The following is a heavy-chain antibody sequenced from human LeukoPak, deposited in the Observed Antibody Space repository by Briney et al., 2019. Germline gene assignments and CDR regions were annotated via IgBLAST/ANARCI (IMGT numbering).Heavy chain of an antibody. CDR3: ARGDLLADDWLLSSESFDY. D-gene: IGHD3-9*01. J-gene: IGHJ4*02. Sequence: PGRSLRLSCAASGFTLSSYAMHWVRQAPGKGLEWVAVISYDGSNKYYADSVKGRFTISRDNSKNTLYLQMNSLRAEDTAVYYCARGDLLADDWLLSSESFDYWGQGTLVTVSS. CDR2: ISYDGSNK. CDR1: GFTLSSYA. V-gene: IGHV3-30*04.